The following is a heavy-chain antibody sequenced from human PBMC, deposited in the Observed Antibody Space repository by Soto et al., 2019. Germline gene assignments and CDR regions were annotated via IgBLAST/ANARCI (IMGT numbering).Heavy chain of an antibody. CDR1: GDSINSDKYY. CDR2: IYFRGNT. V-gene: IGHV4-39*01. J-gene: IGHJ4*02. Sequence: SETLSLTCSVSGDSINSDKYYWGWIRHPPGKGLEWIGSIYFRGNTYYNPSLQTRVTISLDKSKSQFSLKLNSVTAADSAVYFCARLEGLATISYYFDFWGQGALVTVCS. CDR3: ARLEGLATISYYFDF. D-gene: IGHD3-9*01.